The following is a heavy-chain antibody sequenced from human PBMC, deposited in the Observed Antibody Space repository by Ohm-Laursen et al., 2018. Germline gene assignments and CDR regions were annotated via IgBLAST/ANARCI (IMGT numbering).Heavy chain of an antibody. CDR1: GFTFSSYS. CDR2: ISSSSSYI. Sequence: SLRLSCSASGFTFSSYSMNWVRQAPGKGLEWVSSISSSSSYIYYADSVKGRFTISRDNAKNSLYLQMNSLRAEDTAVYFCARESSTSGRVRVDSWGQGALVTVSS. J-gene: IGHJ5*01. CDR3: ARESSTSGRVRVDS. D-gene: IGHD2-2*01. V-gene: IGHV3-21*01.